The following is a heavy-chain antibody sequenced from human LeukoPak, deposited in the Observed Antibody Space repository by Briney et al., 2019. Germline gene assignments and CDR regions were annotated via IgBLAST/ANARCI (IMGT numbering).Heavy chain of an antibody. D-gene: IGHD1-1*01. V-gene: IGHV4-61*02. CDR1: GGSISSGSYY. J-gene: IGHJ4*02. CDR2: IYTSGST. Sequence: SETLSLTCTVSGGSISSGSYYWSWIRQPAGKGLEWIGRIYTSGSTNYNPSLKSRVTISVDTSKNQFSLKLSSVTAADTAVYYCARGRTLPSPGFDYWGQGTLVTVSS. CDR3: ARGRTLPSPGFDY.